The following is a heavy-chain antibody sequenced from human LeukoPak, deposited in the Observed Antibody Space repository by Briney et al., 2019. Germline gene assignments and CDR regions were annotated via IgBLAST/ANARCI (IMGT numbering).Heavy chain of an antibody. Sequence: ASVKVSCKASGGTFSSYAISWVRQAPGQGLEWMGRIIPILGIANYAQKFQGRVTITADKSTSTAYMELSSLRSEDTAVYYCAGTRDIVVPAADYWGQGTLVTVSS. J-gene: IGHJ4*02. CDR1: GGTFSSYA. V-gene: IGHV1-69*04. CDR2: IIPILGIA. CDR3: AGTRDIVVPAADY. D-gene: IGHD2-2*01.